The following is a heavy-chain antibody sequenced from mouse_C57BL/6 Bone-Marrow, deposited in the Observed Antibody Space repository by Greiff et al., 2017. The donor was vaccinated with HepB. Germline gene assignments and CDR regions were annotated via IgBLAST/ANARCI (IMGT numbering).Heavy chain of an antibody. CDR1: GYSITSGYY. CDR2: ISYDGSN. D-gene: IGHD2-10*02. V-gene: IGHV3-6*01. CDR3: AREYGSFAY. Sequence: DVKLVESGPGLVKPSQSLSLTCSVTGYSITSGYYWNWIRQFPGNKLEWMGYISYDGSNNYNPSLKNRISITRDTSKNQFFLKLNSVTTEDTATYYCAREYGSFAYWGQGTLVTVSA. J-gene: IGHJ3*01.